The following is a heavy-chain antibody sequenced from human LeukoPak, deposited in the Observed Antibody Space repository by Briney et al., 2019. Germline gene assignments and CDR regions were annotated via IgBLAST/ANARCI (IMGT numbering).Heavy chain of an antibody. V-gene: IGHV4-59*01. CDR3: ARGRRYCGGDCYSYFDY. J-gene: IGHJ4*02. CDR1: GGSLSSYY. D-gene: IGHD2-21*02. CDR2: IYYSGST. Sequence: PSETLSLTCTVSGGSLSSYYWSWIRQPPGKGLEWIGSIYYSGSTNYNPSLKSRVTISKGTSKNQFSLKLSSVTAADTAVYYCARGRRYCGGDCYSYFDYWGQGTLVTVSS.